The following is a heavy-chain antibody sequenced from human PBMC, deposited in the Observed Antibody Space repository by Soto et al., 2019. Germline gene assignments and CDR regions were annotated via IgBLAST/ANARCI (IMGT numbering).Heavy chain of an antibody. J-gene: IGHJ4*02. D-gene: IGHD4-17*01. CDR1: GYTFTGHD. V-gene: IGHV1-8*01. CDR2: MNPNSGNT. Sequence: QVQLVQSGAEVKKSGASVKVSCKASGYTFTGHDITGVGKAIGKGLEGRGWMNPNSGNTGYAQKFQGRVTMTRNTSISTAYMELSSLRSEDTAVYYCARWDYGYYARFDYWGQGTLVTVSS. CDR3: ARWDYGYYARFDY.